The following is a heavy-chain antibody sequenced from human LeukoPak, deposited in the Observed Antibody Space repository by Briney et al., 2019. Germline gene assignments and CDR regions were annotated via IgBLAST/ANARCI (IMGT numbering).Heavy chain of an antibody. CDR1: GGSIRSSSYY. Sequence: PSETLSLTCSVSGGSIRSSSYYWGWIRQPPGKGLEWIGNIYYGGSTYYNPSLKSRVTISVDTSKNQFSLKLSSVTAADTAVYYCARVEYSSSSRWFAPWGQGTLVTVSS. CDR2: IYYGGST. D-gene: IGHD6-6*01. CDR3: ARVEYSSSSRWFAP. J-gene: IGHJ5*02. V-gene: IGHV4-39*07.